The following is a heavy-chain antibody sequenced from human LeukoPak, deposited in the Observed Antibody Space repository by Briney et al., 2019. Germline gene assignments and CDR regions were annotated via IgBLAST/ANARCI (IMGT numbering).Heavy chain of an antibody. V-gene: IGHV3-48*01. CDR1: GFTFSTYT. J-gene: IGHJ4*02. D-gene: IGHD3-9*01. Sequence: GGSLRLSCAASGFTFSTYTMNWVRQAPGKGLEWVSYISSSSSTIYYADSVKGRFTISRDNAKNSLYLQMNSLRAEDTALYYCARVIRYFDWSPTYFDYWGQGTLVTVSS. CDR2: ISSSSSTI. CDR3: ARVIRYFDWSPTYFDY.